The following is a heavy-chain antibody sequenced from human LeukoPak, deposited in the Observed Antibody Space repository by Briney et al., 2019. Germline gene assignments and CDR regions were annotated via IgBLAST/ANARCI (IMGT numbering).Heavy chain of an antibody. V-gene: IGHV1-2*02. CDR2: INPNSGGT. CDR1: GYTFTDYY. J-gene: IGHJ4*02. Sequence: ASVTVSFKASGYTFTDYYMHWVRQAPGQGLEWMGWINPNSGGTNYAQKFQGRVTMTRDTSISTAYMELSRLRSDDTAVYYCAREPPIAAAGILDYWGQGTLVTVSS. CDR3: AREPPIAAAGILDY. D-gene: IGHD6-13*01.